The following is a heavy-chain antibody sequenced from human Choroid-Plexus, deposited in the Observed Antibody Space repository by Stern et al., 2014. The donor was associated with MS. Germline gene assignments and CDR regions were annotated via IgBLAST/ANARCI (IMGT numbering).Heavy chain of an antibody. D-gene: IGHD2/OR15-2a*01. Sequence: QDQLVESGGGVVQPGRPLRLSCVASGFTFGSCAMPWVRQAPAQGLEWVAGVSYDGSNKYYADSVKGRFTISRDNSQNTLYMQMSSLRPEDTAVYYCAKDRQYLTYFFDHWGQGSLVTVSS. CDR3: AKDRQYLTYFFDH. CDR2: VSYDGSNK. J-gene: IGHJ5*02. V-gene: IGHV3-30*18. CDR1: GFTFGSCA.